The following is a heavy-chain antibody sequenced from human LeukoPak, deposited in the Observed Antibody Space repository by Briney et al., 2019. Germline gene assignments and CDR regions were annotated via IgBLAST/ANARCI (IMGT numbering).Heavy chain of an antibody. CDR1: GGTFSSYA. CDR3: ARTGEHWFDP. J-gene: IGHJ5*02. CDR2: IIPILGTA. D-gene: IGHD3-10*01. V-gene: IGHV1-69*05. Sequence: GASVKVSCKASGGTFSSYAISWVRQAPGQGLEWMGGIIPILGTANYAQKFQGRVTITTDESTSTAYMELSSLRSEDTAVYYCARTGEHWFDPWGQGTLVTVSS.